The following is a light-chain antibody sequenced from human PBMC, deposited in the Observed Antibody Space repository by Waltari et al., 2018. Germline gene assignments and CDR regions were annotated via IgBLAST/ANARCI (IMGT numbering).Light chain of an antibody. CDR3: SSFAGSTNWV. CDR1: ICDIGRSHS. V-gene: IGLV2-8*01. CDR2: EVT. Sequence: SALTQPPSASGSPGQSVTLPCPGPICDIGRSHSVPWYQQHPGKAPKPMISEVTKRPSGVPDRFSASKSGNTASLTVSGLQAEDEAEYYCSSFAGSTNWVFGGGTKLTVL. J-gene: IGLJ3*02.